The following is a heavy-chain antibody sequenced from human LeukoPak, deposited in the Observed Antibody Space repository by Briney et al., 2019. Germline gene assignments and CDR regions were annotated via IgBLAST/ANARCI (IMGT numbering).Heavy chain of an antibody. D-gene: IGHD3-3*01. Sequence: RGSLRLSCAASGFTFDDYGMSWVRQAPGKGLEWVSGINWNGGSTGYADSVKGRFTISRDNAKNSLYLQMNSLRAEDTASYYCARAPNYDFWSGYLNPYYFDYWGQGTLVTVSS. J-gene: IGHJ4*02. CDR3: ARAPNYDFWSGYLNPYYFDY. CDR2: INWNGGST. CDR1: GFTFDDYG. V-gene: IGHV3-20*04.